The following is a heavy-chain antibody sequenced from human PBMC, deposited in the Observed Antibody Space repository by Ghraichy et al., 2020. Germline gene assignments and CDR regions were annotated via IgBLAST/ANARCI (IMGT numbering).Heavy chain of an antibody. V-gene: IGHV4-39*01. CDR3: ARQRWKTEGLTVADYNWFDP. CDR2: IYYSGST. J-gene: IGHJ5*02. D-gene: IGHD2-21*02. CDR1: GGSISSSSYY. Sequence: TLSLTCTVSGGSISSSSYYWGWIRQPPGKGLEWIGSIYYSGSTYYNPSLKSRVTISVDTSKNQFSLKLSSVTAADTAVYYCARQRWKTEGLTVADYNWFDPWGQGTLVTVSS.